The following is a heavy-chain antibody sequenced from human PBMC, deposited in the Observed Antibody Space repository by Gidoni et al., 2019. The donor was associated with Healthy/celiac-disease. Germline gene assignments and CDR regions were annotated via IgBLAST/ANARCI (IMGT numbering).Heavy chain of an antibody. V-gene: IGHV3-23*01. CDR2: ISGRGGGT. CDR3: TFLGRLLVY. CDR1: GFTFNNYA. J-gene: IGHJ4*02. Sequence: EVQLLESGGGLVQPGGSLRLSCAASGFTFNNYAMSWVRQAPGKGLGWVSGISGRGGGTDYADSVKGRFTISRDNSKNTMYLQMNSLRAEDTAVYYCTFLGRLLVYWGQGTLVTVSS. D-gene: IGHD3-16*01.